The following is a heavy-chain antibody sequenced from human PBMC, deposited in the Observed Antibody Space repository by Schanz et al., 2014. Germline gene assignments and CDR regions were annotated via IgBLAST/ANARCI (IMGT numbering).Heavy chain of an antibody. CDR1: GGSISSSNYY. V-gene: IGHV4-39*01. Sequence: QMQLQESGPGLVKPSETLSLTCTVSGGSISSSNYYWGWIRQPPGKGLEWIGSIYYSGNTYYNPSLKSRVTISVDTSKNQFSLRLSSVTAADTAVYYCARHGGIPYYPMDVWGQGTTVTVSS. CDR3: ARHGGIPYYPMDV. D-gene: IGHD3-16*01. J-gene: IGHJ6*02. CDR2: IYYSGNT.